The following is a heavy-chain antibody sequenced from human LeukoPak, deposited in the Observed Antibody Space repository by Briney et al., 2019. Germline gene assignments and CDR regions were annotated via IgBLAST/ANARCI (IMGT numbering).Heavy chain of an antibody. CDR1: GFTFSNYG. J-gene: IGHJ4*02. CDR2: IWSDGINK. D-gene: IGHD6-13*01. Sequence: GGSLRLSCAASGFTFSNYGIHWVRQAPGKGLEWVAVIWSDGINKYYVDSVKGRLTISRDNSKNTLYLQMNSLRADDTAVYYCARSTYSSSSYYFDYWGQGSQVTVSS. CDR3: ARSTYSSSSYYFDY. V-gene: IGHV3-33*01.